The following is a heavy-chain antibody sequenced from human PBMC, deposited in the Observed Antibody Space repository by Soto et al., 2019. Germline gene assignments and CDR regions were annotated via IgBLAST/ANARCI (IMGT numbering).Heavy chain of an antibody. CDR1: GGSISSGDYY. D-gene: IGHD4-17*01. CDR3: ARATFELTTVTTRVFDY. V-gene: IGHV4-30-4*01. CDR2: IYYSGST. J-gene: IGHJ4*02. Sequence: SETLPLTCTVSGGSISSGDYYWSWIRQPPGKGLEWIGYIYYSGSTYYNPSLKSRVTISVDTSKNQFSLKLSSVTAADTAVYYCARATFELTTVTTRVFDYWGQGTLVTVSS.